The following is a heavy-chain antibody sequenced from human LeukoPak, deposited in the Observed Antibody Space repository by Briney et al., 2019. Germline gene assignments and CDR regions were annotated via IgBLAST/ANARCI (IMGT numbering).Heavy chain of an antibody. CDR1: GFTFSSYS. Sequence: GGSLRLSCAASGFTFSSYSMNWVRQAPGKGLEWVSSISSSSSYIYYADSVKGRFTISRDNAKNSLYLHMNSLRAEDTAVYYCARAPYCGGDCYLYYFDYWGREPWSPSPQ. V-gene: IGHV3-21*01. D-gene: IGHD2-21*02. J-gene: IGHJ4*02. CDR3: ARAPYCGGDCYLYYFDY. CDR2: ISSSSSYI.